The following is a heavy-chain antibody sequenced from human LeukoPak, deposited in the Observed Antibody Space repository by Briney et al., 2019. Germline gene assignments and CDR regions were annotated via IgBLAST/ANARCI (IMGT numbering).Heavy chain of an antibody. D-gene: IGHD4-17*01. CDR1: GFTFSSYA. V-gene: IGHV3-23*01. Sequence: PGGSLRLSCAASGFTFSSYAMTWVRQAPGKGLEWVSDISSAGGSTYYADSVKGRFSVSRDNSKNTLYLEMNSLRAEDTAIYYCAKVGYYGDEPIDYWGQGTLVTVSS. CDR3: AKVGYYGDEPIDY. CDR2: ISSAGGST. J-gene: IGHJ4*02.